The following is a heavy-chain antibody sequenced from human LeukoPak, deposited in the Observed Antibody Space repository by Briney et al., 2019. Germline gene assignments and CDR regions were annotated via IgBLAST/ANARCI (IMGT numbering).Heavy chain of an antibody. J-gene: IGHJ4*02. CDR1: GDSIRSVHYY. CDR3: ARRGNYFDY. V-gene: IGHV4-39*07. CDR2: IYHTGTT. Sequence: SETLSLTCTVSGDSIRSVHYYWGWIRQPPGKGLEWIASIYHTGTTYYNPSLKSRVTISVDTSKNQFSLKLSSVTAADTAVYYCARRGNYFDYWGQGTLVTVSS.